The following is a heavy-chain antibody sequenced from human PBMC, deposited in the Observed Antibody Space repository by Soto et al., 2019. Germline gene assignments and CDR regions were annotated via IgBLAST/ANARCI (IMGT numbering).Heavy chain of an antibody. J-gene: IGHJ3*01. CDR3: ARGDRGGGYAFDV. CDR1: GYTFTAHY. V-gene: IGHV1-2*04. Sequence: QVLLVQSGAEVKRSEASVKVSCKTSGYTFTAHYIHWVRQAPGQGPEWMGWIDPDSGVTTSAQKFQDWVTMTRDTPGSTAYVELTRRRSDDTAMYFCARGDRGGGYAFDVWGQGTMVTVSS. D-gene: IGHD3-16*01. CDR2: IDPDSGVT.